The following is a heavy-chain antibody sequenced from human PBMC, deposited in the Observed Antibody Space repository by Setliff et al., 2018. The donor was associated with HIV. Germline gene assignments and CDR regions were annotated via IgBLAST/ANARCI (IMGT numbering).Heavy chain of an antibody. CDR2: IRTKPYGGTT. CDR3: TTGTRLVD. Sequence: GGSLRLSCTASGFTFGDYALNWVRQAPGKGLEWVGFIRTKPYGGTTEYAASVKGRFTISRDDSKSIAYLQMNSLKTGDTAVYYCTTGTRLVDWGQGALVTVSS. D-gene: IGHD2-21*01. CDR1: GFTFGDYA. J-gene: IGHJ4*02. V-gene: IGHV3-49*04.